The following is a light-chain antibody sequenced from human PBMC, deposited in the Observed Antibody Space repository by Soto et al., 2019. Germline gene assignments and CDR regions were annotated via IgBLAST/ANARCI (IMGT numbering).Light chain of an antibody. CDR1: SSDVGGYNY. V-gene: IGLV2-11*01. J-gene: IGLJ2*01. Sequence: QSALTQPRAVSGSPGESVTISCTGTSSDVGGYNYVSWYQQHPGKAPKLMIYDVTKRPSGVPDRFSGSKSGNTASLTISGLQAEDEADYCCCSYAGSPRVFGGGTKLTVL. CDR2: DVT. CDR3: CSYAGSPRV.